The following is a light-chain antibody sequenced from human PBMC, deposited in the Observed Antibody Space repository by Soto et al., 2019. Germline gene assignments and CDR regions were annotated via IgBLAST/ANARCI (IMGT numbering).Light chain of an antibody. CDR2: DAS. CDR1: QSVDHY. CDR3: QQRSNWPLYT. Sequence: EIVLTQSPATLSLSPGERATLSCRASQSVDHYLAWFQQKPGQAPRRLIYDASNRATGIPARFSGSGSGTDFTLTISSLEPEDFAVYYCQQRSNWPLYTFGRGTKLEIK. V-gene: IGKV3-11*01. J-gene: IGKJ2*01.